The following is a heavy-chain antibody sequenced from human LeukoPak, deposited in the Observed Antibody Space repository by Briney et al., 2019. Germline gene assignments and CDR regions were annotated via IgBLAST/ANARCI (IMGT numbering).Heavy chain of an antibody. D-gene: IGHD2-2*02. CDR3: ARRDFPAAIYAFDI. V-gene: IGHV5-51*01. J-gene: IGHJ3*02. CDR2: IYPGDSDS. CDR1: GYSFTSYW. Sequence: GESLKISCKGSGYSFTSYWIGWVRQMPGKGLEWMGIIYPGDSDSRYSPSFQGQVTISADKSISTAYLQWSSLKASDTAMYYCARRDFPAAIYAFDIWAKGQWSPSLQ.